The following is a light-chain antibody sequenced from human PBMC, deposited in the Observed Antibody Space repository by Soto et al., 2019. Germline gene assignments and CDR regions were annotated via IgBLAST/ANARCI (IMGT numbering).Light chain of an antibody. CDR2: KAS. CDR1: QSISSW. Sequence: DIQMTQSPSTLSASVGDRVTITCRASQSISSWLAWYQQKPGKAPKLLIDKASTLQSGDPSRFSGSGSGTEITLTISSLQPDDFATYSCQQYSSHSRAFGQGTKVEI. J-gene: IGKJ1*01. V-gene: IGKV1-5*03. CDR3: QQYSSHSRA.